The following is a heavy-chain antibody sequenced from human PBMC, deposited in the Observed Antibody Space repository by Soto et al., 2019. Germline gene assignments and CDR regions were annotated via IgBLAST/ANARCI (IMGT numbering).Heavy chain of an antibody. D-gene: IGHD6-13*01. CDR2: IYYTGST. CDR1: GDSINNYY. V-gene: IGHV4-59*01. J-gene: IGHJ4*02. CDR3: EKYSRTEAEGFTLDY. Sequence: ETLALTCPGSGDSINNYYWSWIRQPPGKRLEWIGYIYYTGSTTYNPSLESRVTMSVDTSKNQFSLKLSSVNAADTAVYYCEKYSRTEAEGFTLDYWGRGTLVTVSS.